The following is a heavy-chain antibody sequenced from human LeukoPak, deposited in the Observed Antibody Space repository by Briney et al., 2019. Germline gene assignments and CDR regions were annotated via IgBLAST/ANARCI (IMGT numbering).Heavy chain of an antibody. J-gene: IGHJ4*02. V-gene: IGHV4-34*01. CDR2: INHSGST. CDR3: AKNDFYSGTYYFDY. Sequence: SETLSLTCAVYGGSFSGYYWSWIRQPPGKGLEWIGEINHSGSTNYIPSLKSLVTISVDTSKNQFSLKLSSVTAADTAVYYCAKNDFYSGTYYFDYWGQGSLVTVSP. CDR1: GGSFSGYY. D-gene: IGHD3-3*01.